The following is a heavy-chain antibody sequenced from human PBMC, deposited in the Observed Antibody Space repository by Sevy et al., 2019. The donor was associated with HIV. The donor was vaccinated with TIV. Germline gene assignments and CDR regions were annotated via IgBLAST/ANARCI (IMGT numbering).Heavy chain of an antibody. V-gene: IGHV3-15*01. CDR2: IKSKSDGGTR. Sequence: GGSLRVSCAASGLTVSNAWMNWVRQAPGKGLEWVGRIKSKSDGGTRDLAAPVKGRVSISRDASRNTVSLEISSLKIEDTGMYYCAAGLGKSDLDSGGQGTLVTVSS. J-gene: IGHJ1*01. CDR1: GLTVSNAW. D-gene: IGHD3-9*01. CDR3: AAGLGKSDLDS.